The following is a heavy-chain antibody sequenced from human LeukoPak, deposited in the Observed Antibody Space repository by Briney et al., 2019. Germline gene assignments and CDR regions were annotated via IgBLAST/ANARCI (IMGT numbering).Heavy chain of an antibody. D-gene: IGHD2-15*01. CDR2: INGDGSTT. V-gene: IGHV3-74*01. CDR3: AREVVPGGDYYYGMDV. J-gene: IGHJ6*02. CDR1: GFTFSNYW. Sequence: GGSLRLSCAASGFTFSNYWMHWVRQAPGKGLVWVSRINGDGSTTNYADSVKGRFTISRDNAKNTLYLQMNSLRAEDTAVYYCAREVVPGGDYYYGMDVWGQGTTVTVSS.